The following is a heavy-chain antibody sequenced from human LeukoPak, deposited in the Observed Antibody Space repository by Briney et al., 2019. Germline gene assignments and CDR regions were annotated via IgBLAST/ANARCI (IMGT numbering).Heavy chain of an antibody. D-gene: IGHD6-13*01. J-gene: IGHJ6*03. CDR1: GGSISSSTYY. CDR2: IYYSGST. CDR3: ARVQQPYYYYYYMDV. V-gene: IGHV4-61*01. Sequence: SETLSLTCTVSGGSISSSTYYWSWIRQPPGKGLEWIGYIYYSGSTNYNPSLKSRVTISVDTSKNQFSLKLSSVTAADTAVYYCARVQQPYYYYYYMDVWGKGTTVTVSS.